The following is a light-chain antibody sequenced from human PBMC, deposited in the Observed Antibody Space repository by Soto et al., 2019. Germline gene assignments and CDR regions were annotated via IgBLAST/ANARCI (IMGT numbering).Light chain of an antibody. CDR1: SSDGGGYNY. J-gene: IGLJ2*01. Sequence: QSVLTQPASVSGSPGQSMTISCTGTSSDGGGYNYVSWYLQHPGKAPKLMIYDVSNRPSGVSNRVSGSKSGNTASLTISRLQAEDEADYYCSSYTSSSTRVFGGGTKVTVL. CDR3: SSYTSSSTRV. V-gene: IGLV2-14*01. CDR2: DVS.